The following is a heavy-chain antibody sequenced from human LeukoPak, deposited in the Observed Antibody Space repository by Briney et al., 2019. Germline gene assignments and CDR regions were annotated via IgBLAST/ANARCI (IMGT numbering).Heavy chain of an antibody. J-gene: IGHJ4*02. CDR3: ARDLGVGAYLLFDYITSGLDS. CDR2: ISYDGSNE. Sequence: GGSLRLSCAASGFTFSSYWMGWVRQAPGKGLEWVAVISYDGSNEYFADSVKGRFTVSRDNSKNTLYLQMNSLRPEDTAVYYCARDLGVGAYLLFDYITSGLDSWGQGTLVTVSS. V-gene: IGHV3-30*03. D-gene: IGHD2/OR15-2a*01. CDR1: GFTFSSYW.